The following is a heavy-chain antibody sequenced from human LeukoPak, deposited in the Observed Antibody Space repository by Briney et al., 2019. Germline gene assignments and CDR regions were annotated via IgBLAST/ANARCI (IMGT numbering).Heavy chain of an antibody. CDR1: GGSFSGYY. J-gene: IGHJ4*02. CDR3: ARSYNRVELLYY. D-gene: IGHD3-10*01. V-gene: IGHV4-34*01. Sequence: SETLSLTCAVYGGSFSGYYWTWIRQPPRKGLEWIGEINHSGSSNYNPSLKSRVTISLDTSKNQFSLRLTSVTAADTAVYYCARSYNRVELLYYWGQGTLVTVSS. CDR2: INHSGSS.